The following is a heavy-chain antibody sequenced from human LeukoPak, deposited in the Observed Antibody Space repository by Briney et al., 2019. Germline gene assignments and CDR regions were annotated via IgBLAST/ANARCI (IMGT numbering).Heavy chain of an antibody. CDR1: GGSISSSSYY. CDR2: IYYSGNT. J-gene: IGHJ4*02. Sequence: SETLSLTCTVPGGSISSSSYYWGWIRQPPGKGLEWIGSIYYSGNTYYNPSLKSRVTISVDTSKNQFSLKLSPVTAADTAVYYCARLRSDSSSWYLAYWGQGTLVTVSS. D-gene: IGHD6-13*01. CDR3: ARLRSDSSSWYLAY. V-gene: IGHV4-39*01.